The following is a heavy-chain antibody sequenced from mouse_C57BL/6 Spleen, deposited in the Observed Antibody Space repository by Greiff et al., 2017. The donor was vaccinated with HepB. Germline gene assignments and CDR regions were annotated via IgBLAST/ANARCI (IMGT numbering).Heavy chain of an antibody. CDR3: ARGGSKTGWYFDV. Sequence: VKLMESGAELVKPGASVKMSCKASGYTFTTYPIEWMKQNHGKSLEWIGNFHPYNDDTKYNEKFKGKATLTVEKSSSTVYLELSRLTSDDSAVYYCARGGSKTGWYFDVWGTGTTVTVSS. CDR2: FHPYNDDT. D-gene: IGHD1-1*01. J-gene: IGHJ1*03. V-gene: IGHV1-47*01. CDR1: GYTFTTYP.